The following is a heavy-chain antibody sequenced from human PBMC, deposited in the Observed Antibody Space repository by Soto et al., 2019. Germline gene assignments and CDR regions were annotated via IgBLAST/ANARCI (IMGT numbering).Heavy chain of an antibody. V-gene: IGHV3-11*01. J-gene: IGHJ3*01. Sequence: QVQLVESGGGLVKPGGSLRLSCAASGFTFSDYFMTWIRQAPGKGLEWVSYINTGGNSMYYADSVKGRFTISRDNARNSLYLQIDALRAEDTAVYYCARAIATTEWHAFDLWGQGTMVTVSP. CDR1: GFTFSDYF. CDR3: ARAIATTEWHAFDL. CDR2: INTGGNSM. D-gene: IGHD3-3*01.